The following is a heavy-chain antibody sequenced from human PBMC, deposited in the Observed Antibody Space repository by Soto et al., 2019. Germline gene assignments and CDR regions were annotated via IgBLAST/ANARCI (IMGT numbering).Heavy chain of an antibody. CDR1: GFTFSSYW. J-gene: IGHJ6*02. CDR2: IKQDGSEK. Sequence: GGSLRLSCAASGFTFSSYWMSWVRQAPGKGLEWVANIKQDGSEKYYVDSVKGRFTISRDNAKNSLYLQMNSLRAEDTAVYYCARPLAAPEAAGMDVWGPGPTVTVSS. D-gene: IGHD6-13*01. CDR3: ARPLAAPEAAGMDV. V-gene: IGHV3-7*01.